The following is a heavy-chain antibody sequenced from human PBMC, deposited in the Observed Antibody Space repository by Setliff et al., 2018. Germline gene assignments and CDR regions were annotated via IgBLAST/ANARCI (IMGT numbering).Heavy chain of an antibody. CDR3: ARYDSSGYHYYYGMDV. D-gene: IGHD3-22*01. Sequence: PGESLKISCKGSGYSFTSYWIGWVGQMPGKGLEWMGIIYPGDSDTRYSPSFQGQVTISADKSISTAYLQWSSLKASDTAMYYCARYDSSGYHYYYGMDVWGQGTTVTVSS. CDR1: GYSFTSYW. V-gene: IGHV5-51*01. J-gene: IGHJ6*02. CDR2: IYPGDSDT.